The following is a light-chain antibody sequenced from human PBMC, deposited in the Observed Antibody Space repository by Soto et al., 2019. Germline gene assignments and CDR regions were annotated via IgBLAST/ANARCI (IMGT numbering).Light chain of an antibody. Sequence: QSVLTQPPSVSGAPGQRVTISCTGSRSNIGADNDVNWYQQLPGTAPKLLIYGDNNRPSGIPDRFSGSKSGTSASLAITGLQADDEADYHCQSYDSSLSVGVFGTGTKLTVL. CDR2: GDN. CDR1: RSNIGADND. J-gene: IGLJ1*01. CDR3: QSYDSSLSVGV. V-gene: IGLV1-40*01.